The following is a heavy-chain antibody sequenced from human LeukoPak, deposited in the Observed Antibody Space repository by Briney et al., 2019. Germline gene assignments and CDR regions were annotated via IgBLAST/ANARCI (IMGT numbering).Heavy chain of an antibody. V-gene: IGHV3-7*01. CDR1: GFTFSSYW. CDR2: IKEDGSEK. CDR3: ARGGSRIFDN. D-gene: IGHD3-3*02. J-gene: IGHJ4*02. Sequence: PGGSLRLSCAASGFTFSSYWMSWVRQAPGKGLEWVANIKEDGSEKYYVDSVKGRFTISRDNAKNSLFLQMDSLRAEDTAIYYCARGGSRIFDNWGKGTLVTVSS.